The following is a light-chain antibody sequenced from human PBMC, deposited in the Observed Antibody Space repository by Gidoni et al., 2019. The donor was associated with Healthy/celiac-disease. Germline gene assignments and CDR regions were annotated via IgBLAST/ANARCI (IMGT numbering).Light chain of an antibody. CDR3: RQYHNWPLT. CDR1: QNVGSS. Sequence: EIVMTQSPATPSVSPGERATLSCRASQNVGSSLAWYQQKPGQAPRRLLYGASTSATSIPARFCGSGSGTEFTLTISSLQSEDFAVYYCRQYHNWPLTFGGXTKVEIK. J-gene: IGKJ4*01. V-gene: IGKV3-15*01. CDR2: GAS.